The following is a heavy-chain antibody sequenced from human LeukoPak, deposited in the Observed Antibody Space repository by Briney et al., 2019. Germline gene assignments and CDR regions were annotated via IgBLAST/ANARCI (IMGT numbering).Heavy chain of an antibody. CDR2: ISAYNGNT. CDR1: GYTFTSYG. D-gene: IGHD3-3*01. CDR3: ARDWDQGSDFWSGYFGNNWFDP. Sequence: GASVKVSCKASGYTFTSYGISWVRQAPGQGLEWVGWISAYNGNTNYAQKLQGRVTMTTHQSTRTAYMELRSLRSDDTAVYYCARDWDQGSDFWSGYFGNNWFDPWGQGTLVTVSS. V-gene: IGHV1-18*01. J-gene: IGHJ5*02.